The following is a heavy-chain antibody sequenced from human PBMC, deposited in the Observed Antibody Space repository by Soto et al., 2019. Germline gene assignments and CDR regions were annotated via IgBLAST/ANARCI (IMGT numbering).Heavy chain of an antibody. Sequence: PGGSLRLSCAASGFTFSSYAMTWVRQAPGKGLEWVSVISGSGGSTYYADSVKGRFTISRDNSKNTLYLQMNSLRAEDTAVYYCAKVDKYCTGGSCYDRYFDYWGQGTLVTVSS. D-gene: IGHD2-15*01. J-gene: IGHJ4*02. CDR2: ISGSGGST. V-gene: IGHV3-23*01. CDR1: GFTFSSYA. CDR3: AKVDKYCTGGSCYDRYFDY.